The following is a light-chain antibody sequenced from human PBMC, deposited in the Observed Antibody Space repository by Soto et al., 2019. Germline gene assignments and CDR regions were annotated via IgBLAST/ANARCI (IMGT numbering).Light chain of an antibody. Sequence: QSALTQPPSGSGTPGQRVTISCSGSSSNIGSNTVNWYQQLPGTAPKLLIYSNNQRPSGVPDRFSGSKSGTSASLAISGLQSEDEADYYCAAWDDSLNVLYVFGTGTKVTVL. J-gene: IGLJ1*01. CDR1: SSNIGSNT. CDR3: AAWDDSLNVLYV. V-gene: IGLV1-44*01. CDR2: SNN.